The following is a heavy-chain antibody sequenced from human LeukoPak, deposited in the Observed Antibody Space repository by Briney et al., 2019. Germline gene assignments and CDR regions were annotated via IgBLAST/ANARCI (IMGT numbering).Heavy chain of an antibody. V-gene: IGHV3-20*01. J-gene: IGHJ5*02. Sequence: GGSLRLSCAASGFTFDDYGVSWVRQAPGKGLEWVSGINWNGGSTGYADSVKGRFTISRDNAKNSLYLQMNSLRAEDTALYHCARDLRYCSSTSCYAVGFDPWGQGTLVTVSS. CDR3: ARDLRYCSSTSCYAVGFDP. CDR2: INWNGGST. D-gene: IGHD2-2*01. CDR1: GFTFDDYG.